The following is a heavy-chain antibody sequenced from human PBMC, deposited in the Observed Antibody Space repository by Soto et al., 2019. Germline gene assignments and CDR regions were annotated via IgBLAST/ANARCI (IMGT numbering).Heavy chain of an antibody. D-gene: IGHD3-9*01. CDR3: ARETGYFGGYHWFDP. Sequence: QVQLQESGPGLVKPSQTLSLTCTVSGDSISSAAYYWSWIRHHPEKGLEWIGYIYYIGTTYYNPSLQSRLTISLDTSNNQFSLKLTSVTAADTAVYYCARETGYFGGYHWFDPWGQGTLVTVSS. V-gene: IGHV4-31*03. CDR1: GDSISSAAYY. J-gene: IGHJ5*02. CDR2: IYYIGTT.